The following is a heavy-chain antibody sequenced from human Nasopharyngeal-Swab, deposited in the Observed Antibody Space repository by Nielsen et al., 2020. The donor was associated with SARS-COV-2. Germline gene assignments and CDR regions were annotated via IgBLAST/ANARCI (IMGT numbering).Heavy chain of an antibody. D-gene: IGHD2-2*01. Sequence: WIRQPPGQGLEWIGSIYHSGSTYYNPSLKSRVTISVDTSKNQFSLKLSSVTAADTAVYYCARGLSGIVPAPILGLGPYYSYYYMDVWGKGTTVTVSS. J-gene: IGHJ6*03. V-gene: IGHV4-38-2*02. CDR3: ARGLSGIVPAPILGLGPYYSYYYMDV. CDR2: IYHSGST.